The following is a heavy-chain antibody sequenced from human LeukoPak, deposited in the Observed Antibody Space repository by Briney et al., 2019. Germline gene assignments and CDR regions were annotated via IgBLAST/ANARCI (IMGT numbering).Heavy chain of an antibody. Sequence: GGSLRLSCAASGFTFSTYFMHWVRQAPGEGLEWVADIASDGSHTFYVESVKGRFTTSRDNSKNTLYLQMNSLRAEDTAVYFCARERQDTIIHSGAFDIWGQGTMVTVSS. V-gene: IGHV3-30-3*01. CDR2: IASDGSHT. J-gene: IGHJ3*02. CDR1: GFTFSTYF. D-gene: IGHD3-10*01. CDR3: ARERQDTIIHSGAFDI.